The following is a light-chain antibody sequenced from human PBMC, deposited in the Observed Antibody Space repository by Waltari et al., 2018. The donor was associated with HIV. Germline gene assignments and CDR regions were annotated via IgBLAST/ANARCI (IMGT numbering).Light chain of an antibody. J-gene: IGLJ3*02. Sequence: SFELIQPPSVSVSPGQTAAITCSGATLGRNSASWFQQKPGQSPVLVISQDSKRPSGIPERFSGSKSGNTATLTISGTQAMDEADYYCHSWDTNNVQVFGGGTKLTVL. CDR1: TLGRNS. V-gene: IGLV3-1*01. CDR3: HSWDTNNVQV. CDR2: QDS.